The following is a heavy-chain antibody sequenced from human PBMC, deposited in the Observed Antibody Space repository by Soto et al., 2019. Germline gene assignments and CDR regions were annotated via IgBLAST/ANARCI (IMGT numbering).Heavy chain of an antibody. D-gene: IGHD6-19*01. J-gene: IGHJ4*02. CDR3: AKVGSGWTGGTDY. CDR2: IYYSGST. V-gene: IGHV4-59*01. Sequence: QVQLQESGPGLVKPSETLSLTCTVSGGSITSYYWSWIRQPPGKGLEWIGHIYYSGSTNYNPSLKSRVTISVDTSKNQCSLRLSSVTAADTAMYYCAKVGSGWTGGTDYWGQGTLVTVSS. CDR1: GGSITSYY.